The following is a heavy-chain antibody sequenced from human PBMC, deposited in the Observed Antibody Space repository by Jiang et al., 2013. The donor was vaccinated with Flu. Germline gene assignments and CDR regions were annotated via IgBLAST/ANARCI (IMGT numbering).Heavy chain of an antibody. D-gene: IGHD2-2*01. CDR2: VFYTGSP. CDR3: ARVNIPTSIRGFFDY. J-gene: IGHJ4*03. V-gene: IGHV4-61*01. CDR1: GGSVNSGSYY. Sequence: SGLVKPSETLSLTCTVSGGSVNSGSYYWSWIRQPPGKGLEWIGYVFYTGSPTYNPSLKTRVTISVDTSKNQFSLRLSSVTAADTAVYYCARVNIPTSIRGFFDYWGQGTLVTVSS.